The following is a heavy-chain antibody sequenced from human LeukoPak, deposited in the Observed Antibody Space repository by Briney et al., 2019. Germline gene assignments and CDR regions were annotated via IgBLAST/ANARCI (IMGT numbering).Heavy chain of an antibody. V-gene: IGHV1-2*02. CDR1: GYTFTGYY. CDR3: GREAATLTPFGAFDI. Sequence: SVKVSCKASGYTFTGYYMHWVRQAPGQGLEWMGWINPNTGGTKYAQKFQGRVTMTRDTSISTAYMELSRLRSDDTAVFYCGREAATLTPFGAFDIWGQGTIVTVSS. J-gene: IGHJ3*02. CDR2: INPNTGGT. D-gene: IGHD4-17*01.